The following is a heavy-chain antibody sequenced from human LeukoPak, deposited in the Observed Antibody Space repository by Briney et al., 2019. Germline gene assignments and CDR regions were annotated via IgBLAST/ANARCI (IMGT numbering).Heavy chain of an antibody. CDR2: ISYDGSNK. J-gene: IGHJ4*02. CDR1: GFTFSSYA. D-gene: IGHD3-22*01. CDR3: ARGYYDSSGSQYYFDY. V-gene: IGHV3-30-3*01. Sequence: GGSLRLSCAASGFTFSSYAMHWVRQAPGKGLEWVAVISYDGSNKYYADSVKGRFTISRDNSKNTLYLQMNSLRAEDTAVYYCARGYYDSSGSQYYFDYWAREPWSPSPQ.